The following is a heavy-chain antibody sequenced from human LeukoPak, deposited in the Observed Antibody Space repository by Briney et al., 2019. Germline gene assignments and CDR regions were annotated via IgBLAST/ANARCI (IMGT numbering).Heavy chain of an antibody. Sequence: PSETLSLTCTVSGGSINNYFWNWIRQPPGKGLEWIGYMYYTGSSSYIPSLHSRVTISVDTSKNQFSLKLSSVTTADTAIYYCARGSIPTQNWFDPWGQGTPVTVSS. CDR3: ARGSIPTQNWFDP. D-gene: IGHD2-2*01. CDR1: GGSINNYF. J-gene: IGHJ5*02. V-gene: IGHV4-59*01. CDR2: MYYTGSS.